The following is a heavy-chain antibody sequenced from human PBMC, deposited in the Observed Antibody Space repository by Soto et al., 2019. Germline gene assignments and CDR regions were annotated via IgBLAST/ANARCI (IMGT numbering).Heavy chain of an antibody. D-gene: IGHD2-15*01. CDR3: AKDIPPFRMVAAFDAFDI. Sequence: EVQLVESGGGLVQPGRSLRLSCAASGFTFDDYAMHWVRQAPGKGLEWVSGISWNSGSIGYADSVKGRFTISRDNAKNSLYLQMNSLRAEDTALYYCAKDIPPFRMVAAFDAFDIWGQGTMVTVSS. J-gene: IGHJ3*02. CDR1: GFTFDDYA. CDR2: ISWNSGSI. V-gene: IGHV3-9*01.